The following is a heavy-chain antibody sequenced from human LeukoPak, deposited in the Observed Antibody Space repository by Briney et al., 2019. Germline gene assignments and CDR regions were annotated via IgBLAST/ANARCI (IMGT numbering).Heavy chain of an antibody. CDR2: YDPEDGKT. D-gene: IGHD3-22*01. CDR1: DRTLNQIA. J-gene: IGHJ4*02. CDR3: VTMQQDFFDSRGPFDF. V-gene: IGHV1-24*01. Sequence: ASVKVSCKASDRTLNQIALHWVRQAPGKGPEWMGGYDPEDGKTIYAQKFQGRVTMTEDASTETAYMELSSLRTDDAAVYFCVTMQQDFFDSRGPFDFWGQGSLVTVSS.